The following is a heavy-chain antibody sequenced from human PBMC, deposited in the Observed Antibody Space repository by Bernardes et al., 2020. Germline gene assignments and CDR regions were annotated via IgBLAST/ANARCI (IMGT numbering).Heavy chain of an antibody. D-gene: IGHD2-8*01. CDR1: GGSVSSGSYY. V-gene: IGHV4-61*01. Sequence: SETLSLTCTVSGGSVSSGSYYWSWIRQPPGKGLEWIGYIYYSGSTNYNPSLKSRVTISVDTSKNQFSLKLSSVTAADTAVYYCARDHGDWYFDLWGRGTLVTVSS. J-gene: IGHJ2*01. CDR3: ARDHGDWYFDL. CDR2: IYYSGST.